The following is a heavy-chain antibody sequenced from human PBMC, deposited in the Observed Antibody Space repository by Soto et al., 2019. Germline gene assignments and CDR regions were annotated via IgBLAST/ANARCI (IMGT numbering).Heavy chain of an antibody. Sequence: GSLRLSCAASGFTFSSYAMSWVRQSPGEGLEWVSSVNDSGDRTYYADSVKGRFTISRDNSKNTLYLQMNTLRAEDTALYYCGRDPQSSGCSYNWYDPWGQGTRVTVSS. V-gene: IGHV3-23*01. J-gene: IGHJ5*02. D-gene: IGHD3-22*01. CDR1: GFTFSSYA. CDR2: VNDSGDRT. CDR3: GRDPQSSGCSYNWYDP.